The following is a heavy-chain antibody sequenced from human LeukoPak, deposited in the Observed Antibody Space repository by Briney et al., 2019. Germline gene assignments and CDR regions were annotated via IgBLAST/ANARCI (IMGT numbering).Heavy chain of an antibody. Sequence: PGGSLRLSCAASGFTVSSNYMSWVRQAPGKGLEWVSVIYSGGSTYYADSVKGRFTISSDNSKNTLYLQMNRLSAEDTAVYSCASGEWEPHDAFDIWGQGTMVTVSS. D-gene: IGHD1-26*01. CDR3: ASGEWEPHDAFDI. CDR2: IYSGGST. V-gene: IGHV3-66*01. J-gene: IGHJ3*02. CDR1: GFTVSSNY.